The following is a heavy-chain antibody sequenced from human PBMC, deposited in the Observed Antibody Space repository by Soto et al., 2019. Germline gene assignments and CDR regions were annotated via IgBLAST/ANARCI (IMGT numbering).Heavy chain of an antibody. CDR2: IYYSGST. V-gene: IGHV4-30-4*01. CDR3: ARTYYYDSSGYYPCYFDY. J-gene: IGHJ4*02. Sequence: SETLSLTCTVSGGSISSGDYYWSWIRQPPGKGLEWIGYIYYSGSTYYNPSLKSRVTISVDTSKNQFSLKLSSVTAADTAVYYCARTYYYDSSGYYPCYFDYWGQGTMVTVSS. CDR1: GGSISSGDYY. D-gene: IGHD3-22*01.